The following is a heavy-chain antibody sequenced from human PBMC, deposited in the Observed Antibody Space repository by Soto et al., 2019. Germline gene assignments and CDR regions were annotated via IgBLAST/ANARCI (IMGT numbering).Heavy chain of an antibody. J-gene: IGHJ5*02. CDR2: INAGNGNT. CDR1: GYSFTTYA. V-gene: IGHV1-3*01. Sequence: GASVTVSCQASGYSFTTYAIHWVRQAPGQRLEWMGWINAGNGNTKYSEKFEGRVTFTRDTVATTVNMELTSLTSEDTAVYYCGRDQSGTGYYVDWFDPWGQGTLVTVSS. CDR3: GRDQSGTGYYVDWFDP. D-gene: IGHD3-10*02.